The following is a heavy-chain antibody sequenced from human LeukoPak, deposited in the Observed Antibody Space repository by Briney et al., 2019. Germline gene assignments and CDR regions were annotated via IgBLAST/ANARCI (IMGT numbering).Heavy chain of an antibody. J-gene: IGHJ6*03. V-gene: IGHV3-30*02. CDR3: AKGLENYYYMDV. Sequence: GSLPLSCAASGFPFSSYGMHWVRQAPGKGLEGVAFIRYDGSNKYYADSVKGRFTISRDNSKNTLYLQMNSLRAEDTAVYYCAKGLENYYYMDVWGKGTTVTVSS. D-gene: IGHD3-3*01. CDR2: IRYDGSNK. CDR1: GFPFSSYG.